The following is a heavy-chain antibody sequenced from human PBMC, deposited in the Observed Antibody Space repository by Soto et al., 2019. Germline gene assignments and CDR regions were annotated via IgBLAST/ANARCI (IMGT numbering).Heavy chain of an antibody. V-gene: IGHV1-18*01. Sequence: ASVKVSCKASGYTFTSYGISWARQAPGQGLEWMGWISAYNGNTNYAQKLQGRVTMTTDTSTSTVYMELRSLRSDDTAVYYCARASGSSYWFDPWGQGTLVTVSS. CDR3: ARASGSSYWFDP. CDR2: ISAYNGNT. D-gene: IGHD1-26*01. J-gene: IGHJ5*02. CDR1: GYTFTSYG.